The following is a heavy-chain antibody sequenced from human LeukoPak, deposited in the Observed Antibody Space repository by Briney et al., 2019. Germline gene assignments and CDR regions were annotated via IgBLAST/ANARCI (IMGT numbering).Heavy chain of an antibody. CDR3: ARILGADYEEPFDI. D-gene: IGHD4-17*01. CDR1: GGSFSGYY. J-gene: IGHJ3*02. Sequence: SETLSLTCAVYGGSFSGYYWSWIRQPPGKGLEWIGEINHSGSTNYNPSLKSRVTISVDTSKNQFSLKLSSVTAADTAVYYGARILGADYEEPFDIWGQGTMVTVSS. CDR2: INHSGST. V-gene: IGHV4-34*01.